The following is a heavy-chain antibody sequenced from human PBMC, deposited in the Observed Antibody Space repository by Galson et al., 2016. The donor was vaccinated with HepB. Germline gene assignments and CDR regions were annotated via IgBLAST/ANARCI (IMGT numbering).Heavy chain of an antibody. CDR3: ARDPQWLVLPXLDY. D-gene: IGHD6-19*01. Sequence: SVKVSCKASGYTFTXXXMHXXXQAXXXRLXXMGXXXAGXXXTXXXQKXXGRVTITRDTSASXXPLEXTRLRSEDTAVFFCARDPQWLVLPXLDYWGQXTLXXVSS. CDR1: GYTFTXXX. J-gene: IGHJ4*02. V-gene: IGHV1-3*01. CDR2: XXAGXXXT.